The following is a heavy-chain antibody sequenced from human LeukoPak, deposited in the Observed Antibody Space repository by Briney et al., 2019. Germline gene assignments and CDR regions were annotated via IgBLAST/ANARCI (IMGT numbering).Heavy chain of an antibody. V-gene: IGHV3-11*05. CDR2: ISGSSPYT. D-gene: IGHD2-15*01. CDR3: ARDRGGGVPFDY. Sequence: GGSLRLSCAASGFSFSDFYMNWIRQAPGKGLEGVSSISGSSPYTNYADSVKGRFTISRDNAKNSLYLQMNSLRPEDTAVYYCARDRGGGVPFDYWGQGTLVTVSS. CDR1: GFSFSDFY. J-gene: IGHJ4*02.